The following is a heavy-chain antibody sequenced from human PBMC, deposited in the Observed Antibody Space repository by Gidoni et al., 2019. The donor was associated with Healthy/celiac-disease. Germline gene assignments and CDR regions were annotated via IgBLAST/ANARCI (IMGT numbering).Heavy chain of an antibody. Sequence: LEWVSYISSSSSTIYYADSVKVRFTISRDNAKNSLYLQMTSLRAEDTAVYYCARSVGDNWFDPWGQGTLVTVSS. D-gene: IGHD1-26*01. V-gene: IGHV3-48*04. J-gene: IGHJ5*02. CDR3: ARSVGDNWFDP. CDR2: ISSSSSTI.